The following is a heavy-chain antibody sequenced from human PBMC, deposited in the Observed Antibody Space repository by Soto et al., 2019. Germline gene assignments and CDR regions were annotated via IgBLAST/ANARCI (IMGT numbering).Heavy chain of an antibody. CDR3: AKTLLSTSWYGLHDY. CDR1: EFTFSSYA. V-gene: IGHV3-23*01. Sequence: EVQLLESGGGLVQPGESLRLSCAASEFTFSSYAMSWVRQAPNKGLEWVSTISGSGGRTYYADSAKGRFTISRDNSRNTLHLQMNSLRVEDTAVYYCAKTLLSTSWYGLHDYVSQGTLVTVSS. CDR2: ISGSGGRT. J-gene: IGHJ4*02. D-gene: IGHD6-13*01.